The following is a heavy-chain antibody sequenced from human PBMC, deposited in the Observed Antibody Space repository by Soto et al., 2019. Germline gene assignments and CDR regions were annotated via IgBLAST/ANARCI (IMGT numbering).Heavy chain of an antibody. CDR3: ARVSVMIGGGMDV. J-gene: IGHJ6*02. V-gene: IGHV3-53*01. D-gene: IGHD3-22*01. CDR1: GFTVSSNY. Sequence: GGSLRLSCAASGFTVSSNYMSWVRQAPGKGLEWVSVIYSGGSTYYADSVKGRFTISRDNSKNTLYLQMNSLRAEDTAVYYCARVSVMIGGGMDVWGQGTTVTVSS. CDR2: IYSGGST.